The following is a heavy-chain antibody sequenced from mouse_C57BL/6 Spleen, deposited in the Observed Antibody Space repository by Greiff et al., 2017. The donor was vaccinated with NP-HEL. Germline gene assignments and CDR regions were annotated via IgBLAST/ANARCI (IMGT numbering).Heavy chain of an antibody. Sequence: EVQRVESGGGLVKPGGSLKLSCAASGFTFSDYGMHWVRQAPEKGLEWVAYISSGSSTIYYADTVKGRFTISRDNAKNTLFLQMTSLRSEDTAMYYGARKILIYYGSSSYAMDYWGQGTSVTVSS. J-gene: IGHJ4*01. CDR3: ARKILIYYGSSSYAMDY. CDR1: GFTFSDYG. V-gene: IGHV5-17*01. D-gene: IGHD1-1*01. CDR2: ISSGSSTI.